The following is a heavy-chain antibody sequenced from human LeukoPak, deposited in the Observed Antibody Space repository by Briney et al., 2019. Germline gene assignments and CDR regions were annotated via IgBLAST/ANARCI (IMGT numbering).Heavy chain of an antibody. Sequence: GASVKVSCKASGYTFTGYYMHWVRQAPGQGLEWMGWINPNSGGTDYAQKFQGWGTITSDTSISTAYMELSRLRSDDTAVYYCARAGGAVAGKDNWGQGTLVTVSS. D-gene: IGHD6-19*01. CDR1: GYTFTGYY. CDR3: ARAGGAVAGKDN. CDR2: INPNSGGT. J-gene: IGHJ4*02. V-gene: IGHV1-2*04.